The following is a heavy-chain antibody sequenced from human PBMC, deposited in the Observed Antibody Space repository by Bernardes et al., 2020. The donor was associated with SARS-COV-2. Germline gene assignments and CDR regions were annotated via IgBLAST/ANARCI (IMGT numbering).Heavy chain of an antibody. D-gene: IGHD5-18*01. CDR1: GYTFTSYG. V-gene: IGHV1-18*01. CDR2: ISADNGNT. J-gene: IGHJ5*02. CDR3: ATVVGYSCGGGGFDP. Sequence: ASVKVSCKASGYTFTSYGISWVRQAPGQGLEWMGWISADNGNTNYAQKFQGRVTMTTDTSTSTGYMELRSLRSDDTAVYYCATVVGYSCGGGGFDPWGQGTLVSVSS.